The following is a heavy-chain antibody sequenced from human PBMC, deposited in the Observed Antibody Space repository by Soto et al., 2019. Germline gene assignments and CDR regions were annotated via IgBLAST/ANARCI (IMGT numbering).Heavy chain of an antibody. CDR2: ITNSGGTT. J-gene: IGHJ6*02. CDR3: AKRGDIVEVSRTFVGYGMDV. Sequence: PGGSLRLSCAASGFTFSNYAMTWVRQTPGKGLEWVSAITNSGGTTYYADSVKGRFTISRDNSDNTLYMQMNSLRAEDTAVYYCAKRGDIVEVSRTFVGYGMDVWGQGTTVTVSS. CDR1: GFTFSNYA. D-gene: IGHD2-2*01. V-gene: IGHV3-23*01.